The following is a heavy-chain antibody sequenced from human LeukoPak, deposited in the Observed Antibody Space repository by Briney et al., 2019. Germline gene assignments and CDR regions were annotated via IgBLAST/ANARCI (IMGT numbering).Heavy chain of an antibody. V-gene: IGHV4-34*01. CDR1: GGSFSGYY. Sequence: SETLCLTCAVYGGSFSGYYWSWIRQPPGKGLEWIGEINHSGSTNYNPSLKSRVTISVDTSKNQFSLKLSSVTAADTAVYYCARACHITVTTSGWFDPWGQGTLVTASS. CDR3: ARACHITVTTSGWFDP. D-gene: IGHD4-17*01. CDR2: INHSGST. J-gene: IGHJ5*02.